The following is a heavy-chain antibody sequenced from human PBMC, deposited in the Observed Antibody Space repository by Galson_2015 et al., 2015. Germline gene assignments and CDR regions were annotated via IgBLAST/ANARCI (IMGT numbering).Heavy chain of an antibody. Sequence: SLRLSCAASGFTFRSHWIQWVRQAPGEGLVWVSYINGDGSGTGYADSVKGRFTISRDNAKNTLYLQMNSLRDEDTAMYYCAARGVVGSGWSLDYWGQGTLVTVSS. J-gene: IGHJ4*02. CDR1: GFTFRSHW. CDR2: INGDGSGT. D-gene: IGHD6-19*01. V-gene: IGHV3-74*01. CDR3: AARGVVGSGWSLDY.